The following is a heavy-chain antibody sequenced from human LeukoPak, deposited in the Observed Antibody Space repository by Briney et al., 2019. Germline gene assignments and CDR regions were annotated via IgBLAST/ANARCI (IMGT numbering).Heavy chain of an antibody. CDR1: GFTFSNYY. CDR3: AKGRPYSYGTHDY. J-gene: IGHJ4*02. V-gene: IGHV3-7*01. CDR2: IKQDGSEK. D-gene: IGHD5-18*01. Sequence: PGGFLRLSCAASGFTFSNYYMSWVRQAPGRGLEWVANIKQDGSEKYFVDSVKGRFTISRDNAKNSLYLQMNSLRAEDTAVYYCAKGRPYSYGTHDYWGQGTLVTVSS.